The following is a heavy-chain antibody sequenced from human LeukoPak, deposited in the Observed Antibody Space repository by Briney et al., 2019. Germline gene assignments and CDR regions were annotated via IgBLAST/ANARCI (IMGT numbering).Heavy chain of an antibody. CDR2: ISGSGGTT. Sequence: GGSLRLSCAASGFTFRNDAMSWVRQAPGKGLEWDSSISGSGGTTYYADSARGRFPISRDNSKNTLYLQMNSLRAEDTAVYYCAKHMVGVTGGLHYFDYWGQGTLVTVSS. V-gene: IGHV3-23*01. CDR1: GFTFRNDA. CDR3: AKHMVGVTGGLHYFDY. D-gene: IGHD1-26*01. J-gene: IGHJ4*02.